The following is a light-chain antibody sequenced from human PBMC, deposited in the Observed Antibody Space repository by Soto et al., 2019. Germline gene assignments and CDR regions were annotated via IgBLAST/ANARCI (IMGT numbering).Light chain of an antibody. CDR1: QSVSSY. CDR2: DVS. J-gene: IGKJ4*01. V-gene: IGKV3-11*01. CDR3: QHRVIGPT. Sequence: EIALTQSPATLSLSPGERATLSCRAAQSVSSYLGWYQQKPGQAPRLLISDVSRRATGIPARFSGSGFGTDFTPTISSLEPEDTAVYYCQHRVIGPTFGGGTRVEIK.